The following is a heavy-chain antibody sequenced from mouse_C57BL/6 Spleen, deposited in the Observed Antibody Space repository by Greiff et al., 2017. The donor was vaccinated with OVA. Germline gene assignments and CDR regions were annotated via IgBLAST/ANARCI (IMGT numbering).Heavy chain of an antibody. J-gene: IGHJ3*01. Sequence: EVMLVESEGGLVQPGSSMKLSCTASGFTFSDYYMAWVRQVPEKGLEWVANINYDGSSTYYLDSLKSRFIISRDNAKNILYLQMSSLKSEDTATYYCARGSYGYGFAYWGQGTLVTVSA. D-gene: IGHD2-2*01. CDR1: GFTFSDYY. V-gene: IGHV5-16*01. CDR2: INYDGSST. CDR3: ARGSYGYGFAY.